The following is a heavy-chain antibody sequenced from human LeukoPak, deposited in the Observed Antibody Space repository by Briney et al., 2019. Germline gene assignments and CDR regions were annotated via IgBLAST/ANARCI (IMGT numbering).Heavy chain of an antibody. CDR2: IYYTGST. Sequence: SQTLSLTCTVSGGSISSGGNYWSWIRQHPGKGLEWIGYIYYTGSTYYNPSLKSRVTISVDTSKNQFSLRLSSVTPADTAVYYCARDRMDTALALFLDYWGQGTLVTVPS. V-gene: IGHV4-31*03. CDR3: ARDRMDTALALFLDY. D-gene: IGHD5-18*01. J-gene: IGHJ4*02. CDR1: GGSISSGGNY.